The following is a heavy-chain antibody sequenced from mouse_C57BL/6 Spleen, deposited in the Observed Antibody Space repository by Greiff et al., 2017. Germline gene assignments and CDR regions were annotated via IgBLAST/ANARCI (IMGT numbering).Heavy chain of an antibody. CDR2: FYPGSGSI. V-gene: IGHV1-62-2*01. CDR3: ESPRNDSSYSYAMDY. J-gene: IGHJ4*01. D-gene: IGHD1-1*01. CDR1: GYTFTEYT. Sequence: VQLVESGAELVKPGASVKLSCKASGYTFTEYTIHWVKQRSGQGLEWIGWFYPGSGSIKYNEKFKDKATLTAAKSSSTVYMELRSLTSEDSAVYFGESPRNDSSYSYAMDYWGQGTSVTVSS.